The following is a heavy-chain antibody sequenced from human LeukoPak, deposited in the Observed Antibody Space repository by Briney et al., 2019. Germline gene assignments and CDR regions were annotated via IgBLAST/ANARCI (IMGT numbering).Heavy chain of an antibody. J-gene: IGHJ4*02. CDR2: ISSSSSYI. V-gene: IGHV3-21*01. Sequence: GGSLRLSCAASGFTFSSYSMNWVRQAPGKGLEWVSSISSSSSYIYYADSVKGRFTISRDNAKNSLYLRMNSLRAEDTAVYYCARVGAAITPFDYWGQGTLVTVSS. CDR3: ARVGAAITPFDY. CDR1: GFTFSSYS. D-gene: IGHD1-26*01.